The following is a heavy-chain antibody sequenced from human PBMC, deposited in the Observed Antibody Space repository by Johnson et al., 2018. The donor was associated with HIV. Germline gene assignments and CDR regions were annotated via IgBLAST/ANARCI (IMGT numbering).Heavy chain of an antibody. D-gene: IGHD1-26*01. CDR3: ARETDIAPYSGSYPTQAFDI. CDR2: ISYDGSDK. J-gene: IGHJ3*02. CDR1: GFTFSSYA. V-gene: IGHV3-30*04. Sequence: QVQLVESGGGVVQPGRSLRLSCAASGFTFSSYAMHWVRQAPGKGLEWVAVISYDGSDKYYADSVTGRFTISRDNSKNTLYLQMNSLRAEDTAVYYCARETDIAPYSGSYPTQAFDIWGQGTMVTVSS.